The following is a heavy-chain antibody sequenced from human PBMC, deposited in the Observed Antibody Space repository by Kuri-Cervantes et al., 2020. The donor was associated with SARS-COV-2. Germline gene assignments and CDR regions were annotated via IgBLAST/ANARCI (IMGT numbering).Heavy chain of an antibody. J-gene: IGHJ6*03. CDR3: ARSGSYPYYYYYMDV. V-gene: IGHV4-59*11. Sequence: SETLSLTCTVSGGSISSHYWSWIRQPPGKGLEWIGYIYYSGSTNYNPSLKSRVTILVDTSKNQFSLKLSSVTAADTAVYYCARSGSYPYYYYYMDVWGKGTTVTVSS. CDR1: GGSISSHY. D-gene: IGHD1-26*01. CDR2: IYYSGST.